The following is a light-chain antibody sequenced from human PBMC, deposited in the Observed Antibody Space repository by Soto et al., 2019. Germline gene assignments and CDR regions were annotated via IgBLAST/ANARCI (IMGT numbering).Light chain of an antibody. CDR3: QQYGNSPPWT. Sequence: EIVLTQSPGTLSLSPGERATLSCRASQSVSNNYLAWYQQKPGQAPRLLIYGASNRATGIPDRFSGSASGPDFTLTINRLEPEDFAVYYCQQYGNSPPWTFGQGTKVDIK. CDR2: GAS. CDR1: QSVSNNY. V-gene: IGKV3-20*01. J-gene: IGKJ1*01.